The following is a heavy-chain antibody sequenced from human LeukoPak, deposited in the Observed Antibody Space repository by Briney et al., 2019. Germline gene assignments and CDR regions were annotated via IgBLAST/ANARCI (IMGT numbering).Heavy chain of an antibody. Sequence: SETLSLSCTVSGGSLSSYYWSWIRQPPGKGLEWIGYIYYSGSTNYNPSLKSRVTISVDTSKNHFSLKLTSVTAADTAVYYCARLGYCSVGSCWSDSWFEPWGQGTLVTVSS. CDR2: IYYSGST. V-gene: IGHV4-59*08. CDR1: GGSLSSYY. J-gene: IGHJ5*02. CDR3: ARLGYCSVGSCWSDSWFEP. D-gene: IGHD2-15*01.